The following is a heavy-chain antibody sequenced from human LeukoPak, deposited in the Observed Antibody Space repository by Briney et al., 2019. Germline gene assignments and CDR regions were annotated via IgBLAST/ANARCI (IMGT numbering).Heavy chain of an antibody. J-gene: IGHJ4*02. V-gene: IGHV4-4*07. CDR2: IYTSGNT. D-gene: IGHD2/OR15-2a*01. CDR1: GASVDDYY. CDR3: AVDNRDF. Sequence: PSETLSLTCTVSGASVDDYYWGWIRQAAGKGLEWLGRIYTSGNTIYNPSLQSRVTISVDVSKNQFSLRLISMTAADTGIYYCAVDNRDFWGRGTLVTVSS.